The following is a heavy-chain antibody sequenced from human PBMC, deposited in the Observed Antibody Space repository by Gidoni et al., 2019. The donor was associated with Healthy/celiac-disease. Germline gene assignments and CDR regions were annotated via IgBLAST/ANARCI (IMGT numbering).Heavy chain of an antibody. CDR1: GFSLSTSGMC. V-gene: IGHV2-70*15. J-gene: IGHJ4*02. Sequence: QVTLRESGPALVKPTQTLTLTCTFSGFSLSTSGMCVSWIRQPPGKALEWLARIDWDDDKYYSTSLKTRLTISKDTSKNQVVLTMTNMDPVDTATYYCARTTFDGDYVLYYFDYWGQGTLVTVSS. CDR3: ARTTFDGDYVLYYFDY. D-gene: IGHD4-17*01. CDR2: IDWDDDK.